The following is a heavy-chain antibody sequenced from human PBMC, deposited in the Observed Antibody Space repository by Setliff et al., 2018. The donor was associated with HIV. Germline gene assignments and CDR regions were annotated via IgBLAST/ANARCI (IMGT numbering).Heavy chain of an antibody. J-gene: IGHJ6*03. Sequence: GGSLRLSCAASGFSLSGNFMHWVRQAPGKGLVWVSRISRDGTSTSYADSVKGRFTTTRDKNTVYLQMNGLRVDDTAVYYCTRDPSNNYFHFYMDVWGKGTTVTVSS. V-gene: IGHV3-74*01. CDR3: TRDPSNNYFHFYMDV. CDR2: ISRDGTST. D-gene: IGHD1-1*01. CDR1: GFSLSGNF.